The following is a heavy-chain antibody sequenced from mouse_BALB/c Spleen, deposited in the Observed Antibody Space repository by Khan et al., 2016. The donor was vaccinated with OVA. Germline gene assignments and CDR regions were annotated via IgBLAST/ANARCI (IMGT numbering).Heavy chain of an antibody. Sequence: QVQLQQSGPDLARPGASVKLSCKASGYTFTDYYINWVKQRTGQGLEWIGDIYPGSGNPYYNEKFKGKATLTEDKSSSTAYMQLSSLTSEDSAVYFSERGDYGLYYFDYWGQGTTLTVSS. CDR3: ERGDYGLYYFDY. V-gene: IGHV1-77*01. J-gene: IGHJ2*01. D-gene: IGHD1-2*01. CDR1: GYTFTDYY. CDR2: IYPGSGNP.